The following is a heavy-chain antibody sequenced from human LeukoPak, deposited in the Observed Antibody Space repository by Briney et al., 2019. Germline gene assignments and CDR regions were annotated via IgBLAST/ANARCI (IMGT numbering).Heavy chain of an antibody. V-gene: IGHV4-39*01. CDR3: ARRRFVRGPDVVNPFDY. J-gene: IGHJ4*02. CDR2: IYSSGSS. Sequence: SDTLSLTCRVSGDSISRGSNYWAWIRQPPGETLAGIGSIYSSGSSYYNSYLQSRVIISVDTSKSQFSLKLRSVSAADTAVYYCARRRFVRGPDVVNPFDYWGQGTLVTVSS. D-gene: IGHD2-8*01. CDR1: GDSISRGSNY.